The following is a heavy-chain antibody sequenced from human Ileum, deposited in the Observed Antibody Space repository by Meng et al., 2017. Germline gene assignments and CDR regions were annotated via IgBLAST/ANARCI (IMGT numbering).Heavy chain of an antibody. CDR3: ARDVGVGATVGYFTY. CDR2: IISLSGST. V-gene: IGHV4-38-2*02. J-gene: IGHJ4*02. Sequence: SETLSLTCDVSGYSISSSHYWVWIRQSPGKGPEWIGSIISLSGSTYYNPSLKSRVTILADMSKNQISLKLTSVTAADTALYFCARDVGVGATVGYFTYWGQGTLVTVSS. D-gene: IGHD1-26*01. CDR1: GYSISSSHY.